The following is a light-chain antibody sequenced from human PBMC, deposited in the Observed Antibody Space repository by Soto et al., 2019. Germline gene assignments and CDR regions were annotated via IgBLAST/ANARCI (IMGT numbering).Light chain of an antibody. V-gene: IGKV3-11*01. CDR2: DAS. J-gene: IGKJ2*01. Sequence: VLIQSAASVCVSPGERGTLYCSARQNVAEHLAWYQQEPDQPPRLLIYDASKRATGVPARFSGSGSGTDFTHTITTLEPEDFAVYFCQQRANWPPVTFGQGTKL. CDR1: QNVAEH. CDR3: QQRANWPPVT.